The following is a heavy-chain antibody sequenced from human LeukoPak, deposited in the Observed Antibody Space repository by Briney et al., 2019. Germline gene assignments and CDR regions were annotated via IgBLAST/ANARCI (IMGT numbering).Heavy chain of an antibody. Sequence: SETLSLTCAVYGGSFSGYYWGWIRQPPGKGLEWIGSTYYSGSTYYNPSLKSRVTISVDTSKNQFSLKLSSVTAADTAVYYCARVERYTSSGPTDPWGQGTLVTVSS. CDR1: GGSFSGYY. D-gene: IGHD6-13*01. CDR2: TYYSGST. CDR3: ARVERYTSSGPTDP. J-gene: IGHJ5*02. V-gene: IGHV4-34*01.